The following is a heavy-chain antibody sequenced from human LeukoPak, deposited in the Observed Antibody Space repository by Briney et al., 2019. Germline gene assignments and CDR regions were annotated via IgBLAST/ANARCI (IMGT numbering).Heavy chain of an antibody. CDR2: IKQDGSEK. D-gene: IGHD2-15*01. CDR3: ASDRSGGSCYECWFDP. J-gene: IGHJ5*02. CDR1: GFTFSSYW. Sequence: GGSLRLSCAASGFTFSSYWMSWVRQAPGKGLEWVANIKQDGSEKYYVDSVKGRFTISRDNAKTSLYLQMNSLRAEDTAVYYCASDRSGGSCYECWFDPWGQGTLVTVSS. V-gene: IGHV3-7*01.